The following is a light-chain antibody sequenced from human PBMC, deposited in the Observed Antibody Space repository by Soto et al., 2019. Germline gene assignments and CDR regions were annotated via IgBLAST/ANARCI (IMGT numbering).Light chain of an antibody. CDR3: SSYTSSSTLWV. V-gene: IGLV2-14*01. J-gene: IGLJ1*01. Sequence: QSALTQPASVSGSPGQSITISCTGTSSDVGGYNYASWYQQHPGKAPKLMIYDVSNRPSGVSNRFSGSKSGNTASLTISGLQAEDEADYYCSSYTSSSTLWVFGTGTKFTVL. CDR2: DVS. CDR1: SSDVGGYNY.